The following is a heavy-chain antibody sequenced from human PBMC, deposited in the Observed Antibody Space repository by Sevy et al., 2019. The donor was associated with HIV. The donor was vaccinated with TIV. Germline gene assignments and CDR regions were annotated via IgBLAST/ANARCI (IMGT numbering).Heavy chain of an antibody. CDR3: VRGTLSLAP. CDR2: IYYSGST. J-gene: IGHJ5*02. CDR1: GGSISSHY. D-gene: IGHD3-16*01. Sequence: SETLSLTCTVSGGSISSHYWSWIRQTPGKGLEWIGYIYYSGSTNYNPSLESRVTMSVDTSKNHFSLNLTSVTAADTAVYYCVRGTLSLAPWGQGTLVTVSS. V-gene: IGHV4-59*11.